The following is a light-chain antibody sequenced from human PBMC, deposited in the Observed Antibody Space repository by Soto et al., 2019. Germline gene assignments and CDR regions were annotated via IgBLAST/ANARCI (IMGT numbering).Light chain of an antibody. Sequence: IQMPQSPSTLSGSLADTVPSTCRASQTISSWLAWYQQKPGKAPKLLIYKASTLKSGVPSRFSGSGSGTEFTLTISSLQPDDFATYYCQHYNSYSEAFGQGTKVDIK. CDR3: QHYNSYSEA. CDR2: KAS. J-gene: IGKJ1*01. V-gene: IGKV1-5*03. CDR1: QTISSW.